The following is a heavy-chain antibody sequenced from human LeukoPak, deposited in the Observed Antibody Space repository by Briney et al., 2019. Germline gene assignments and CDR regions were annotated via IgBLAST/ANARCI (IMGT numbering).Heavy chain of an antibody. CDR3: ARRRQLGPKVFDY. CDR1: GYSISSGYY. CDR2: IFHSGST. J-gene: IGHJ4*02. V-gene: IGHV4-38-2*01. D-gene: IGHD1-1*01. Sequence: SETLSLTCAASGYSISSGYYWGWIRPPPGEGLGGIGTIFHSGSTYYTPSLKSRVIMSADTSKNQLSLKLTSVTAADTAVYFCARRRQLGPKVFDYWGQGILVTVSS.